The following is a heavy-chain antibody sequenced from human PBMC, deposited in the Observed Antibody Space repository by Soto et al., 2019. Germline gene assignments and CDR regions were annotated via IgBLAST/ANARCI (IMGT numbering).Heavy chain of an antibody. CDR2: MTYDGATE. J-gene: IGHJ3*01. Sequence: QVRLVESGGGVVQPGTSLRLSCAASGFTFSDYVIHWVRQAAGKGLEWVASMTYDGATEYYADSVKGRFTMSRGNSKRALALQMSSLRPDDTAVYDCARVRLSIAVNDAVDVWGQGTTVTVSS. CDR1: GFTFSDYV. V-gene: IGHV3-30*14. D-gene: IGHD3-3*02. CDR3: ARVRLSIAVNDAVDV.